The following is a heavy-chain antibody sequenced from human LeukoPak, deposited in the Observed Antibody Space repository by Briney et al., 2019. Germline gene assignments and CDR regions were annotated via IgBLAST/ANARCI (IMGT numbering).Heavy chain of an antibody. D-gene: IGHD1-26*01. CDR2: IYSGGST. J-gene: IGHJ4*02. CDR3: ARASGSYLMGLDY. CDR1: GFTVSSNY. V-gene: IGHV3-53*01. Sequence: GGSLRLSCAASGFTVSSNYMSWVRQAPGKGLEWVSVIYSGGSTYYADSVKGRFTISRDNSKNTLYLQMNSLRAEDTAVYYCARASGSYLMGLDYWGQGTLVTVSS.